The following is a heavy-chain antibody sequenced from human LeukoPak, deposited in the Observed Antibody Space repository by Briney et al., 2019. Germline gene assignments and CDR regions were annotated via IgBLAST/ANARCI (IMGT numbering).Heavy chain of an antibody. Sequence: SETLSLTCTVSGYSISSGYYWGWIRQPPGKGLEWIGSIYHSGSTKYNPSLRSRVTISLDTSKNQFSLRLSSVTAADTAVYYCARMYSSSWYRSYYMDVWGKGTTVTVSS. CDR3: ARMYSSSWYRSYYMDV. CDR1: GYSISSGYY. V-gene: IGHV4-38-2*02. D-gene: IGHD6-13*01. CDR2: IYHSGST. J-gene: IGHJ6*03.